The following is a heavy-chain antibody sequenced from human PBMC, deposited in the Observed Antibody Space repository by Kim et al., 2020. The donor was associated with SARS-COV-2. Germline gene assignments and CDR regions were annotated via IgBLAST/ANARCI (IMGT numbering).Heavy chain of an antibody. CDR1: GGSITSYY. CDR2: VHSAGPT. Sequence: SETLSLTCTVSGGSITSYYWSWFRQPPGKGLEWIGYVHSAGPTSYNPPLSSRATTSVATSKNQISLRLSSATAADTAVYYCARHDPVPGFGHGFDPWRQG. D-gene: IGHD6-19*01. CDR3: ARHDPVPGFGHGFDP. V-gene: IGHV4-59*08. J-gene: IGHJ5*02.